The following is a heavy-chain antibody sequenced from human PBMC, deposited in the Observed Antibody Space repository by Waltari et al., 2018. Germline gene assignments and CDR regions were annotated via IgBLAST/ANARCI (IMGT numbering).Heavy chain of an antibody. D-gene: IGHD4-17*01. CDR3: ARGEYGDYGGAFDY. Sequence: PPGKVLEGNGYIYHSGSTYYNPSLKRRVTISVDRSKNQFSLKLSSVTAADTAVYYCARGEYGDYGGAFDYWGQGTLVTVSS. CDR2: IYHSGST. J-gene: IGHJ4*02. V-gene: IGHV4-30-2*01.